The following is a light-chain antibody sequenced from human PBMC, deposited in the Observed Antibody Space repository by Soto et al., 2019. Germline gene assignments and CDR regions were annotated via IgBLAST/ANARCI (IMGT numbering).Light chain of an antibody. CDR2: AAS. J-gene: IGKJ4*01. V-gene: IGKV1-39*01. CDR1: QSIRGY. CDR3: QQSYSTLFLT. Sequence: DIQMTQSPSSLSASIGDRVTITCRASQSIRGYLNWYQQKPGKAPKLLIYAASTLHTGVPSRFSGSGSETDFTLTISSLQPEDSATYYCQQSYSTLFLTFGGGTKVEIK.